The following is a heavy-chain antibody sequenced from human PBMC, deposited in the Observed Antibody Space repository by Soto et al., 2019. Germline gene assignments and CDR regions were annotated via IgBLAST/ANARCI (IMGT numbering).Heavy chain of an antibody. Sequence: QVQLVQSGAEVKKPGSSVKVSCKASGGTFSSYAISWVRQAPGQGLEWMGGIIPIFGTANYAPKFQGRVTITADESTSTAYMERSSLRSEDTAVYYCARVGDYGDYGPPGYYYYYDGMDVWGQGTTVTVSS. CDR2: IIPIFGTA. CDR3: ARVGDYGDYGPPGYYYYYDGMDV. CDR1: GGTFSSYA. J-gene: IGHJ6*02. D-gene: IGHD4-17*01. V-gene: IGHV1-69*01.